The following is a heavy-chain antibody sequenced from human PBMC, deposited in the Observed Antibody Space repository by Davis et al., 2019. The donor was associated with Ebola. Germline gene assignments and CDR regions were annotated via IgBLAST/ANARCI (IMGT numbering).Heavy chain of an antibody. D-gene: IGHD3-16*01. V-gene: IGHV1-69*13. Sequence: AASVKVSCKSSGGTFSSHVISWVRQAPGQGLEWMGRIIPAFETPNYAQKFQGRVSITADESTSTVYMELSSLRSEDTAIYYCARVWDGGPAYWGRGTLVTVSS. CDR1: GGTFSSHV. J-gene: IGHJ4*02. CDR3: ARVWDGGPAY. CDR2: IIPAFETP.